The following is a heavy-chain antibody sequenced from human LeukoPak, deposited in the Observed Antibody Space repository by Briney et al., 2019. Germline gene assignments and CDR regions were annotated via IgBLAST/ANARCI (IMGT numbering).Heavy chain of an antibody. Sequence: PGGSLRLSCAASGFSFSSYAMSWVRQAPGKGLEWVSAIGGSGGSRNYADSVKGRFTISRDNSKNTLYLQMNSLRAEDTAVYYCAKAPIKYSSSSDAFDIWGQGTMVTVSS. CDR3: AKAPIKYSSSSDAFDI. D-gene: IGHD6-6*01. CDR2: IGGSGGSR. CDR1: GFSFSSYA. J-gene: IGHJ3*02. V-gene: IGHV3-23*01.